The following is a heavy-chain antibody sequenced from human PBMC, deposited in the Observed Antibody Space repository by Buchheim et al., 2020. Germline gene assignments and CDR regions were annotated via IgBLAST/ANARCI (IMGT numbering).Heavy chain of an antibody. J-gene: IGHJ6*02. CDR3: ARGTRDYYGMDV. CDR1: GFTFSSYW. V-gene: IGHV3-7*01. Sequence: EVQLVESGGGLVQPGGSLRLSCAASGFTFSSYWMTWVRQAPGKGLEWVANIKEDGSRGYYVDSVKGRFTISRDNAMNSLFLQMSSRRAEDTAVYYWARGTRDYYGMDVWGQGTT. CDR2: IKEDGSRG.